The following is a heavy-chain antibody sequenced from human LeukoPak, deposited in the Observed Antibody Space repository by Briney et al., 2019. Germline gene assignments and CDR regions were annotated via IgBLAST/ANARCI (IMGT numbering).Heavy chain of an antibody. Sequence: SETPSLTCTVSGGSISGYYWTWIRQPPGKGLEYIGYIYYSGSTNHNPSLKSRVTISVDTSKNQFSLKLSSVTAADTAVYYCARGRYTFDYWGQGTLVTVSS. CDR3: ARGRYTFDY. D-gene: IGHD1-1*01. J-gene: IGHJ4*02. CDR2: IYYSGST. V-gene: IGHV4-59*01. CDR1: GGSISGYY.